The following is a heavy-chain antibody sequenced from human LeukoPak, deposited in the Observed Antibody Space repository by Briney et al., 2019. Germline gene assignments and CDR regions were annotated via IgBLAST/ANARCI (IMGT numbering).Heavy chain of an antibody. CDR3: ARDRLSYSSSRASVY. CDR2: IYHSGST. J-gene: IGHJ4*02. CDR1: GGSISSSNW. D-gene: IGHD6-6*01. V-gene: IGHV4-4*02. Sequence: PSGTLSLTCAVSGGSISSSNWWSWVRQPPGQGLEWIGEIYHSGSTNYNPSLKSRVTISVDKSKNQFSLKLSSVTAADTAVYYCARDRLSYSSSRASVYWGQGTLVTVSS.